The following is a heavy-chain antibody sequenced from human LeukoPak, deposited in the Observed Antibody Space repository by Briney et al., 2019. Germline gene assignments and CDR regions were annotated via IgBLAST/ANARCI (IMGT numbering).Heavy chain of an antibody. Sequence: GGSLRLSCAASGFTFSSYAMHWVRQAPGKGLEYVSAISSKGGSTYYANSVKGRFTISRDNSKNTLYLQMGSLRAEDMAVYYCAREMGYCSSTSCPTDYWGQGTLVTVSS. CDR2: ISSKGGST. CDR3: AREMGYCSSTSCPTDY. V-gene: IGHV3-64*01. J-gene: IGHJ4*02. CDR1: GFTFSSYA. D-gene: IGHD2-2*01.